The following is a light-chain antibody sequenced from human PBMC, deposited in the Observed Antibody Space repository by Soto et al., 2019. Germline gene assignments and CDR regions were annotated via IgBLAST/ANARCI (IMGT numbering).Light chain of an antibody. CDR1: TSNIGDNY. V-gene: IGLV1-51*01. J-gene: IGLJ1*01. CDR2: DNN. CDR3: GTWDNSLRTGV. Sequence: QSVLTQPPSVSAAPGQKVTISGSGTTSNIGDNYVSWYQQLPGTAPKLLVYDNNKRPSGIPDRFSGSKSGTSATLGITGLQIGDEADYYCGTWDNSLRTGVFGTGTKVTVL.